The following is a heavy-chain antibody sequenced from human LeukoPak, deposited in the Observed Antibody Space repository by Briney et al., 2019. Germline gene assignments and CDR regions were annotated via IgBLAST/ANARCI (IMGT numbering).Heavy chain of an antibody. CDR3: ARSVDTAMVEGYYFDY. J-gene: IGHJ4*02. D-gene: IGHD5-18*01. V-gene: IGHV4-61*01. CDR1: GGSVSGGSYY. CDR2: IYYSGST. Sequence: SETLSLTCTVSGGSVSGGSYYWSWIRQPPGKGLEWIGYIYYSGSTNYNPSLKSRVTISVDTSKNQFSLKLSSVTAADTAVYYCARSVDTAMVEGYYFDYWGQGTLVTVSS.